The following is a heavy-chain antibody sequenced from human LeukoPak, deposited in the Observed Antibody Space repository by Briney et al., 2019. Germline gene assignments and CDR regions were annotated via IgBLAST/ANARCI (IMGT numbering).Heavy chain of an antibody. CDR2: ISSSGSTI. Sequence: GGSLRLSCAASGFTFSSYEMNWVRQAPGKGLEWVSYISSSGSTIYYADSVKGRFTISRDNAKNSLYLQMNSLRAEDTALYYCARNMLSGSYYFDYWGQGTLVTVSS. CDR3: ARNMLSGSYYFDY. CDR1: GFTFSSYE. D-gene: IGHD1-26*01. V-gene: IGHV3-48*03. J-gene: IGHJ4*02.